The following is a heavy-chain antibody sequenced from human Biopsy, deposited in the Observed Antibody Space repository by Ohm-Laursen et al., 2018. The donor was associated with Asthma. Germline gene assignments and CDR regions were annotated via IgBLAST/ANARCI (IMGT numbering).Heavy chain of an antibody. Sequence: SLRLSCAAPGFAFNNSSMTWARQAPGKGLEWVSSISASGVRTFYADSVKGRFTVSRDSSRNTLYLQLSTLRVEDTAVYFCAKITTDRQKANNWFDPWGQGTLVTVSS. CDR1: GFAFNNSS. V-gene: IGHV3-23*01. CDR2: ISASGVRT. CDR3: AKITTDRQKANNWFDP. D-gene: IGHD3-22*01. J-gene: IGHJ5*02.